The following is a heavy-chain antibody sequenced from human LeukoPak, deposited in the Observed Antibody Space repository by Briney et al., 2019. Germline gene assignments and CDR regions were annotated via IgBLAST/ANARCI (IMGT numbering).Heavy chain of an antibody. J-gene: IGHJ4*02. V-gene: IGHV4-39*02. D-gene: IGHD3-16*01. CDR3: AAGGDDAKAGY. Sequence: PSETLSLTCSVYGASITSGRYYWGWMRQAPGKGLEWIGTIHYSGTPTFYNPSLESRVSLFSGTSRNDFSLRLRSVTAADTAVYYCAAGGDDAKAGYWGQGTLVTVSS. CDR1: GASITSGRYY. CDR2: IHYSGTPT.